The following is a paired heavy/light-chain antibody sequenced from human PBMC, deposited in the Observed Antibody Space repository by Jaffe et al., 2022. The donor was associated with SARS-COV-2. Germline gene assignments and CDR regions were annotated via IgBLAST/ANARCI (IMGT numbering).Heavy chain of an antibody. V-gene: IGHV3-23*01. D-gene: IGHD5-12*01. CDR3: AKDPHSGYSGYQIDY. J-gene: IGHJ4*02. CDR2: ISGSGRNT. CDR1: GFTFSSYA. Sequence: EVQLLESGGGLVQRGGSLRLSCAASGFTFSSYAMNWVRQAPGKGLEWLSAISGSGRNTYYADSVKGRFTISRDNSKNTLYLQMNSLRVEDTAVYYCAKDPHSGYSGYQIDYWGQGTLVSVSS.
Light chain of an antibody. CDR3: GTWDSSLSAGV. V-gene: IGLV1-51*02. J-gene: IGLJ3*02. CDR1: SSNIGNNY. Sequence: QSVLTQPPSVSAAPGQKVTISCSGSSSNIGNNYVSWYQQLPGTAPKLLIYENNKRPSGIPDRFSGSKSGTSATLGITGLQTGDEADYYCGTWDSSLSAGVFGGGTILTVL. CDR2: ENN.